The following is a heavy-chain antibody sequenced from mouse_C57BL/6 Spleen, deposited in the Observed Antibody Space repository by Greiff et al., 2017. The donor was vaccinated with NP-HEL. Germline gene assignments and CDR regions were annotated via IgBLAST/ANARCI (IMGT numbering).Heavy chain of an antibody. J-gene: IGHJ1*03. CDR2: ISYSGST. V-gene: IGHV3-1*01. CDR1: GYSITSGYD. D-gene: IGHD1-1*01. CDR3: ARAPIYYYGSSYWYFDV. Sequence: EVKLVESGPGMVKPSQSLSLTCTVTGYSITSGYDWHWIRHFPGNKLEWMGYISYSGSTNYNPSLKSRISITHDTSKNHFFLKLNSVTTEDTATYYCARAPIYYYGSSYWYFDVWGTGTTVTVSS.